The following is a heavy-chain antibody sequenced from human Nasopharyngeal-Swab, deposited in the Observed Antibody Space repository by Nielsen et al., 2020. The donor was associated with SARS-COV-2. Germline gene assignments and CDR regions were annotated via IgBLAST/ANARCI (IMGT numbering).Heavy chain of an antibody. CDR3: ASGYSYGYPWYFDY. Sequence: ASVKVSCKASGYTFTGYYMHWVRQAPGQGLGWMGRINPNSGGTNYAQKFQGWVTMTRDTSISTAYMELSRLRSDDTAVYYCASGYSYGYPWYFDYWGQGTLVTVSS. D-gene: IGHD5-18*01. CDR1: GYTFTGYY. V-gene: IGHV1-2*04. J-gene: IGHJ4*02. CDR2: INPNSGGT.